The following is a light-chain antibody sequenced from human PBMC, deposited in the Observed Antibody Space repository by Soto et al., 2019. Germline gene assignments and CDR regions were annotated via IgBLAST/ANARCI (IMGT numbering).Light chain of an antibody. J-gene: IGKJ4*01. CDR1: ESVSDHY. V-gene: IGKV3-20*01. CDR2: GAS. CDR3: QQYGSSPLT. Sequence: EIVLTQSPGTLSLSPGERATLSCRASESVSDHYLAWYQQRSGQAPRLVIYGASSRASAVPERFSGSGSGADFTLTISRLEPEDFAVYYCQQYGSSPLTFGGGTKVEIK.